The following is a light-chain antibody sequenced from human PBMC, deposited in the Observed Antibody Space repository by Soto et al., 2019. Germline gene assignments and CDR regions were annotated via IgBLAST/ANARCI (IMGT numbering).Light chain of an antibody. J-gene: IGKJ1*01. Sequence: EVVLTQSPATLSLSPGERAALSCRASQSVSSSYLAWYQQKPGQAPRLLIYGASTRATGIPARFSGSGSGTEFTLTISSLQSGDFAVYYCQQYADWPRTFGQGTKVDI. V-gene: IGKV3-15*01. CDR1: QSVSSSY. CDR2: GAS. CDR3: QQYADWPRT.